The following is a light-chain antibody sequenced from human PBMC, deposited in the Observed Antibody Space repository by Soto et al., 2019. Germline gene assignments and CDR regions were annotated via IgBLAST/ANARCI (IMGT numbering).Light chain of an antibody. CDR3: QQRSNWPQVT. Sequence: EIVLTQSPPTLSLSPGERATLSCRASQSVSSYLAWYRQKPGQAPRLLIYDASNRATGIPARFSGSGSGTDFTLTISSLEPEDFAVYYCQQRSNWPQVTFGQGTRLEIK. CDR2: DAS. V-gene: IGKV3-11*01. CDR1: QSVSSY. J-gene: IGKJ5*01.